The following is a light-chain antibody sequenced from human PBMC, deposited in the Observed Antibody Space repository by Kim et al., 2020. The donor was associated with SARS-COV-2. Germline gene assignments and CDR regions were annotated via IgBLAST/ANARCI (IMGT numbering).Light chain of an antibody. CDR2: KAS. V-gene: IGKV1-5*03. CDR1: QSISSW. CDR3: QQYNSYST. J-gene: IGKJ2*01. Sequence: DIQMTQSPSTLSASVGDRVTITCRASQSISSWLAWYQQKPVKAPKLLIYKASSLESGVPSRFSGSGSGTEFTLTISSLQPDDFATYYCQQYNSYSTFGQGTKLEI.